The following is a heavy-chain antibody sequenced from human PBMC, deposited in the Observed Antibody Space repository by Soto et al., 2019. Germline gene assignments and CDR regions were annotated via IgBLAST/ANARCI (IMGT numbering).Heavy chain of an antibody. CDR1: GFTFSSYG. Sequence: GGSLRLSCAASGFTFSSYGMHWVRQAPGKGLEWAAVIWYDGSNKYYADSVKGRFTISRDNSKNTLYLQMNSLRAEDTAVYYCARDVNPRWYYAFDIWGQGTMVTVSS. J-gene: IGHJ3*02. D-gene: IGHD6-13*01. CDR2: IWYDGSNK. CDR3: ARDVNPRWYYAFDI. V-gene: IGHV3-33*01.